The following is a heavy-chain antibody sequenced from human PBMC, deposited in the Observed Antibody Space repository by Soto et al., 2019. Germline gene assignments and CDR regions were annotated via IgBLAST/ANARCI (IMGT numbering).Heavy chain of an antibody. D-gene: IGHD6-19*01. J-gene: IGHJ6*02. V-gene: IGHV1-24*01. CDR1: GYTLTELS. CDR2: FDPEDGET. Sequence: GASVKVSCKVSGYTLTELSMHWVRQAPGKGLEWMGGFDPEDGETIYAQKFQGRVTMTEDTSTDTAYMELSSLRSEDTAVYYCATGNYSSGWFYYYYYGMDVWGQGTTVTVSS. CDR3: ATGNYSSGWFYYYYYGMDV.